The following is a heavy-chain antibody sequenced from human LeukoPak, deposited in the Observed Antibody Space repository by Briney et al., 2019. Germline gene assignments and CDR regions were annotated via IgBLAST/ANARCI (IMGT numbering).Heavy chain of an antibody. Sequence: SETLSLTCSVSDGSISSYYWSWIRQPPGKGLEWIGYIYYSGSTNYNPSLKSRVTISVDTSKNQFSLKLSSVTAADTAVYYCAREVGYCSGGSCDTYNWFDPWGQGTLVTVSS. CDR2: IYYSGST. CDR1: DGSISSYY. V-gene: IGHV4-59*01. D-gene: IGHD2-15*01. CDR3: AREVGYCSGGSCDTYNWFDP. J-gene: IGHJ5*02.